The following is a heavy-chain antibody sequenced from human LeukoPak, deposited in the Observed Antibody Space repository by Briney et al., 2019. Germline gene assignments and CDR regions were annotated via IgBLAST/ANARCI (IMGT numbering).Heavy chain of an antibody. CDR3: ARGVWDPFSYYYYYMDV. CDR1: GFPISTNG. V-gene: IGHV3-23*01. D-gene: IGHD1-26*01. Sequence: GGSLRLSRAASGFPISTNGMSWVRQAPGKGLEWVSAVSGSGGSTYYADSVKGRFTISRDNSKNTLYLQMNSLRAEDTAVYYCARGVWDPFSYYYYYMDVWGKGTTVTISS. J-gene: IGHJ6*03. CDR2: VSGSGGST.